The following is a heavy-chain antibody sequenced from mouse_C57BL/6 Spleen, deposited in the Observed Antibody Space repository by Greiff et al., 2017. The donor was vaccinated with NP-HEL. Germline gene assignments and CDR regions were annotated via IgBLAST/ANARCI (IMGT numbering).Heavy chain of an antibody. CDR1: GYAFSSYW. D-gene: IGHD1-1*01. J-gene: IGHJ2*01. Sequence: QVQLKESGAELVKPGASVKISCKASGYAFSSYWMNWVKQRPGKGLEWIGQIYPGDGDTNYNGKLKGKATLTADKSSSTAYMQLSSLTSEDSAVYFCARFRSSYYFDYWGQGTTLTVSS. CDR3: ARFRSSYYFDY. CDR2: IYPGDGDT. V-gene: IGHV1-80*01.